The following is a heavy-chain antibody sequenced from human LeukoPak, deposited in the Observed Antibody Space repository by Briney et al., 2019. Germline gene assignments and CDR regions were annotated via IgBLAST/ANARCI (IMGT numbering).Heavy chain of an antibody. CDR1: GFTFSSYW. J-gene: IGHJ4*02. V-gene: IGHV3-74*01. CDR3: ASSTQISKYADY. CDR2: INSDGSIT. Sequence: RSGGSLRLSCAASGFTFSSYWMHWVRQAPGKGLVWVSRINSDGSITTYAVSVRGRFTISRDNAKSTLYLQMNSLRAEDTAVYYCASSTQISKYADYWGQGALVTVSS. D-gene: IGHD2-2*01.